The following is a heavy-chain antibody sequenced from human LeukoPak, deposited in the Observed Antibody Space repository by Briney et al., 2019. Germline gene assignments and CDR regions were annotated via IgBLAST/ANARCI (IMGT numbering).Heavy chain of an antibody. Sequence: GGSLRLSCAASGFTFTSYGMIWVRQAQGKGLECVSGISGSGGSTYVADSVKGRFTVSRDNSKNTLYLQMNSLRADDTAVYYCAKDRPTVYSSSWLHFLDYWGQGTLVTVSS. CDR1: GFTFTSYG. CDR3: AKDRPTVYSSSWLHFLDY. CDR2: ISGSGGST. V-gene: IGHV3-23*01. J-gene: IGHJ4*02. D-gene: IGHD6-13*01.